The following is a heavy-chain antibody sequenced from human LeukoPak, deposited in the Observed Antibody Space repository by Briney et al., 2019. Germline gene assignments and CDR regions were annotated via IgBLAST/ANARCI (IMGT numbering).Heavy chain of an antibody. CDR3: VKDRAVVVPAANGDAFEI. J-gene: IGHJ3*02. CDR2: ISGSGGST. V-gene: IGHV3-23*01. Sequence: GGSLRLSCAASGFTFSSYAMSWVRQAPGKGLEWVSAISGSGGSTYYADSVKGRFTISRDNSKNTLYLQMNSLRAEDTAVYYCVKDRAVVVPAANGDAFEIWGQGAMVTVSS. D-gene: IGHD2-2*01. CDR1: GFTFSSYA.